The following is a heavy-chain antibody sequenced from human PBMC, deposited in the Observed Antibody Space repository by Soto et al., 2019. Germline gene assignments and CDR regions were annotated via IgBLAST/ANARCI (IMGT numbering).Heavy chain of an antibody. V-gene: IGHV4-4*07. CDR2: IFANGHT. Sequence: PSETLSLTCIVSGGSISETYWNWVRQPPGKGLEWIGLIFANGHTDYNPSLKSRVTMSVDASKNQFSLRLTSMTAADTAVYYCVASLAASGLNWLDPWGRGTLVTVSS. CDR3: VASLAASGLNWLDP. D-gene: IGHD6-13*01. J-gene: IGHJ5*02. CDR1: GGSISETY.